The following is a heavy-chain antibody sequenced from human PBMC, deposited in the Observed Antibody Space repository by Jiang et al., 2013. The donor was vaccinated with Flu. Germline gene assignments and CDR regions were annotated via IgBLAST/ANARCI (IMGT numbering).Heavy chain of an antibody. D-gene: IGHD2-21*02. CDR3: ARGAVYCGGDCYYDYP. J-gene: IGHJ5*02. CDR1: TFDDYG. Sequence: TFDDYGMSWVRQAPGKGLEWVSGINWNGGSTGYADSVKGRFTISRDNAKNSLYLQMNSLRAEDTALYYCARGAVYCGGDCYYDYPWGQGTLVTVSS. CDR2: INWNGGST. V-gene: IGHV3-20*03.